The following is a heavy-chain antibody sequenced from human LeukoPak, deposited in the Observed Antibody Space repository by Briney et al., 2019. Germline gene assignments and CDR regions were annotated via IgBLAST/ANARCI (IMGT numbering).Heavy chain of an antibody. CDR2: IGRAGDT. J-gene: IGHJ6*02. Sequence: GGSRRLSCAAAGFTFNAYDMHWVPQPPGKGLEWVSYIGRAGDTYYAGSVKGRFTISREDATNSLFLQMNSLGVGDTAVYYCARDSSGWGLAVWGQGTTVTVSS. V-gene: IGHV3-13*04. CDR3: ARDSSGWGLAV. D-gene: IGHD6-19*01. CDR1: GFTFNAYD.